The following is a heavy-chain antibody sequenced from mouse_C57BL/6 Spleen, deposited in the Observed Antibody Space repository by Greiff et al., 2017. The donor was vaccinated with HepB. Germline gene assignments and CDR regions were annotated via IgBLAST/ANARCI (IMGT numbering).Heavy chain of an antibody. V-gene: IGHV2-2*01. D-gene: IGHD1-1*01. CDR2: IWSGGST. CDR3: ARNHYYGRGDAMDY. CDR1: GFSLTSYG. Sequence: VKLMESGPGLVQPSQSLSITCTVSGFSLTSYGVHWVRQSPGKGLEWLGVIWSGGSTDYNAAFISRLSISKDNSKSQVFFKMNSLQADDTAIYYCARNHYYGRGDAMDYWGQGTSVTVSS. J-gene: IGHJ4*01.